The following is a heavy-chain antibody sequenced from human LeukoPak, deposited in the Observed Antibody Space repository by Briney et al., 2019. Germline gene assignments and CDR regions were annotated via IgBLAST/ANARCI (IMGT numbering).Heavy chain of an antibody. Sequence: ASVKVSCKASGGTFSSYAISWVRQAPGQGLEWMGGIIPIFGTANYAQKFQGRVTITADESTSTAYMELSSLRSEDTAVYYCARDQRYGSGSYWNYWGQGTLVTVSS. V-gene: IGHV1-69*13. D-gene: IGHD3-10*01. CDR2: IIPIFGTA. CDR1: GGTFSSYA. CDR3: ARDQRYGSGSYWNY. J-gene: IGHJ4*02.